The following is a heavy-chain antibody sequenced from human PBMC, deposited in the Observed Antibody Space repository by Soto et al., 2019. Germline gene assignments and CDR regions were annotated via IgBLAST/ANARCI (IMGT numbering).Heavy chain of an antibody. Sequence: QVQLVQSGSEVKNPGASVTVSCRSSGDTFNDYYIHWVRQAPGQGLEWMGWINPNGGVTKYAQKFQGWVTMTRDTSIRTVYMQLSRLRSDDTAVYYCARESVGATATLDYYYFYMDVWGTGTTVTVSS. CDR3: ARESVGATATLDYYYFYMDV. V-gene: IGHV1-2*04. CDR1: GDTFNDYY. J-gene: IGHJ6*03. D-gene: IGHD1-26*01. CDR2: INPNGGVT.